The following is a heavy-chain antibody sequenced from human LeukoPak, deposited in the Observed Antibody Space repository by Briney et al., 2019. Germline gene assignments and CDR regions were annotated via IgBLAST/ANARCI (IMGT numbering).Heavy chain of an antibody. Sequence: ESGPTLVNPTQTLTLTCTFSGFSLSTPEMCVAWIRQPPGKALEWLARIDWDDDKFYSPSLRTRLTISKDTPKNQVVLGMTNMDPVDTGTYYCARMTPDSPSFDYWGQGALITVSS. V-gene: IGHV2-70*17. D-gene: IGHD2-15*01. J-gene: IGHJ4*02. CDR3: ARMTPDSPSFDY. CDR1: GFSLSTPEMC. CDR2: IDWDDDK.